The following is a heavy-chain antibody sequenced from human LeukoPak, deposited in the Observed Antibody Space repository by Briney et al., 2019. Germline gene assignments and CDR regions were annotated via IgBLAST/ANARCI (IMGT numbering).Heavy chain of an antibody. V-gene: IGHV3-30*04. CDR3: ATDKGVTSYYYYYYYIDG. Sequence: PGGSLRLSCAASGFTFSGYAMRWVRQAPGKGLEWVAVISYDGSNKYYADSVKGRFTISRDNSKNTRYLQMNSLRAEATAVYYCATDKGVTSYYYYYYYIDGRGTGATVT. CDR1: GFTFSGYA. CDR2: ISYDGSNK. D-gene: IGHD4-17*01. J-gene: IGHJ6*03.